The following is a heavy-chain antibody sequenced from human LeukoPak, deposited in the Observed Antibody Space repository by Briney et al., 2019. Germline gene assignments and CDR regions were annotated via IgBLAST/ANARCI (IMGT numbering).Heavy chain of an antibody. CDR1: GDSVSSNSAA. Sequence: SQTLSLTCAISGDSVSSNSAAWNLIRQSPSRGLEWLGRTYYRSKWYNDYAVSVKSRITINPDTSKNQFSLQLNSVTPEDTAVYYCARGLADYDFWSGSGIFGAFDIWGQGTMVTVSS. D-gene: IGHD3-3*01. J-gene: IGHJ3*02. V-gene: IGHV6-1*01. CDR3: ARGLADYDFWSGSGIFGAFDI. CDR2: TYYRSKWYN.